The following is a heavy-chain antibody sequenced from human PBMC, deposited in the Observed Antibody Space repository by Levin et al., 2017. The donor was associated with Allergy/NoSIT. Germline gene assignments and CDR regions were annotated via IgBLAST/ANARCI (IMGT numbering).Heavy chain of an antibody. CDR2: TYCTSACYS. Sequence: SQTLSLTCVISGDSVSSNSAAWNWIRQSPSRGLEWLGRTYCTSACYSDYAVSVKSRITINPDTSKNQFSLQLKSVTPEDTAVYYCARLAPDRGKNFDYWGQGTLVTVSS. D-gene: IGHD1-14*01. V-gene: IGHV6-1*01. CDR3: ARLAPDRGKNFDY. J-gene: IGHJ4*02. CDR1: GDSVSSNSAA.